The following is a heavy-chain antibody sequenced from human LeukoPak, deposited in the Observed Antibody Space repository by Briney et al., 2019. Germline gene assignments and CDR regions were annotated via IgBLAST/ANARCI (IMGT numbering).Heavy chain of an antibody. CDR3: ATNAAVAPDDTFDI. CDR1: GGSINGYH. D-gene: IGHD2-15*01. Sequence: SETLSLTCTVSGGSINGYHWSWIRQPPGKGLEWIGYVSHSGNTNYNPSLKSRVTISIDRSKNQFSLKLSFVTAADTAVYYCATNAAVAPDDTFDIWGQGTLVTVSS. J-gene: IGHJ3*02. CDR2: VSHSGNT. V-gene: IGHV4-59*01.